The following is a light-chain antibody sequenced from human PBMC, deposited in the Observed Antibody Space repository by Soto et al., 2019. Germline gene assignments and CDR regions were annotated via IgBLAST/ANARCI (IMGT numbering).Light chain of an antibody. CDR1: QDISSS. Sequence: DIQMTQSPSSVSASVGDRVTITCRASQDISSSLAWYQQKPGKAPQLLIYGASSLQSGVPSRFSGSGSGTDFTFTISSLQPEDFATYYCQQANGFPLTFGGGTKVEIK. CDR3: QQANGFPLT. J-gene: IGKJ4*01. V-gene: IGKV1D-12*01. CDR2: GAS.